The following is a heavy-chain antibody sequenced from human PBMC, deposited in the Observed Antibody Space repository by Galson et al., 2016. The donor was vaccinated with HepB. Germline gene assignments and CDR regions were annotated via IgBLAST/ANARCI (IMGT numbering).Heavy chain of an antibody. V-gene: IGHV3-11*06. J-gene: IGHJ4*02. Sequence: SLRLSCAASGFTFSDYYMSWIRQAPGKGLEWISYISSSSTYTNYADSVKGRFSISRDNAKNSLYLQMNGLRDEDTAVYYCARDGRGLGISDYWGQGTLVIVSS. CDR2: ISSSSTYT. CDR3: ARDGRGLGISDY. D-gene: IGHD3-16*01. CDR1: GFTFSDYY.